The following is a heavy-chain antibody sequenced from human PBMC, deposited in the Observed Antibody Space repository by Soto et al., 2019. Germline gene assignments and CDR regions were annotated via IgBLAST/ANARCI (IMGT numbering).Heavy chain of an antibody. CDR3: ARRYGSCFDY. V-gene: IGHV4-59*08. Sequence: QVQLQESGPGLVKPSETLSLTCTVSGGSISSYYWSWIRQPTGKGLEWIGYIYYSGSTNYNPSLKSPPTISVDTSNNQYSIKLSSVTAADTAVYYCARRYGSCFDYWGQGTLVTVSS. CDR2: IYYSGST. J-gene: IGHJ4*02. CDR1: GGSISSYY. D-gene: IGHD5-18*01.